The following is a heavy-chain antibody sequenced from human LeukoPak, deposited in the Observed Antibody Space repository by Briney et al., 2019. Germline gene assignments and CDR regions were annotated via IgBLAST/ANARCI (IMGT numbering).Heavy chain of an antibody. D-gene: IGHD3-22*01. Sequence: GGSLRLSCVASGFTFSSYAMHWVRQAPGKGLEYVSGIISNGGHIYYGNSVKGRFTISRDNSKNTLYLQMGSLRAEDMAVYYCVAGYDSSGYYYDFDYWGQGTLVTVSS. CDR3: VAGYDSSGYYYDFDY. CDR1: GFTFSSYA. V-gene: IGHV3-64*01. J-gene: IGHJ4*02. CDR2: IISNGGHI.